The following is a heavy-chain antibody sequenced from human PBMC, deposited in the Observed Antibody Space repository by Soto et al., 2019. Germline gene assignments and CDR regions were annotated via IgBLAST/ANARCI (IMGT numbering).Heavy chain of an antibody. D-gene: IGHD3-10*01. CDR3: AKDRITMVRGVKGMDV. J-gene: IGHJ6*02. V-gene: IGHV3-30*18. CDR2: ISYDGSNK. CDR1: GFTFSSYG. Sequence: VGSLRLSCAASGFTFSSYGMHWVRQAPGKGLEWVAVISYDGSNKYYADSVKGRFTISRDNSKNTLYLQMNSLRAEDTAVYYCAKDRITMVRGVKGMDVWGQGTTVNVSS.